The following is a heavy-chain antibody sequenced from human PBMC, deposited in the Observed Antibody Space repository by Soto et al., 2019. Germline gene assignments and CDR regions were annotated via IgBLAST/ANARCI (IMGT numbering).Heavy chain of an antibody. CDR3: ARVPPGIAAGGAGA. Sequence: EVQLVESGGGWILPGGSLRLSCAASGVTVSNNYMRWVRQAPGKGLEWVSLIYSGGDTHYADSVKGRLTISRDSFKNTVYLQMNSLRAEDTAVYYCARVPPGIAAGGAGAWGQGTLVTVSS. CDR2: IYSGGDT. D-gene: IGHD6-13*01. V-gene: IGHV3-53*01. CDR1: GVTVSNNY. J-gene: IGHJ5*02.